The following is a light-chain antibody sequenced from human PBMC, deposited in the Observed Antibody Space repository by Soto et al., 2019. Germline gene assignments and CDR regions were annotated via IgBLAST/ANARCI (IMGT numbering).Light chain of an antibody. CDR3: QQYSSFSRT. CDR1: QSISPW. Sequence: DIQMTQSPSTLSASVGDTVTITCRASQSISPWLAWYQQKPGKVPNLLIYDASSLQTGVPSRFRGSGSGTEFTLTISSLQPDDFATYYCQQYSSFSRTFGHGTKVEVK. V-gene: IGKV1-5*01. J-gene: IGKJ1*01. CDR2: DAS.